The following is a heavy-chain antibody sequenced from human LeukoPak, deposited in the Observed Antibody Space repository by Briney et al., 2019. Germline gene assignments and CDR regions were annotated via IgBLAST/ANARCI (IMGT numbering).Heavy chain of an antibody. J-gene: IGHJ4*02. CDR1: GFTFSNAW. Sequence: PGGSLRLSCAASGFTFSNAWMNWVRQAPGKGLEWVGRIKSKTDGGTTDYAAPVKGRFTISTDDSKNTLYLQMNGLKTEDTAVYYCTTGQVVDYDASGYSALDYWGQGTPVTVSS. D-gene: IGHD3-22*01. CDR2: IKSKTDGGTT. CDR3: TTGQVVDYDASGYSALDY. V-gene: IGHV3-15*01.